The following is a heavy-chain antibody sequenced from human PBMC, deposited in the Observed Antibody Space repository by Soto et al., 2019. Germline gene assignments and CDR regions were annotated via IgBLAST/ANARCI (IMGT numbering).Heavy chain of an antibody. D-gene: IGHD3-22*01. CDR2: IYYSGST. V-gene: IGHV4-61*08. J-gene: IGHJ4*02. CDR1: GGSISSGGYY. Sequence: SETLSLTCTVSGGSISSGGYYWSWIRQHPGKGLEWIGYIYYSGSTNYNPSLKSRVTISVDTSKNQFSLKLSSVTAADTAVYYCARGPPTYYYDSSGYWEVDYWGQGTLVTVSS. CDR3: ARGPPTYYYDSSGYWEVDY.